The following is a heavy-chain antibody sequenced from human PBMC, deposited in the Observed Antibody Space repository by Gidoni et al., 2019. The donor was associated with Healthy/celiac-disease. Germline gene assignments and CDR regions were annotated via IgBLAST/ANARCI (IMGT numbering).Heavy chain of an antibody. Sequence: QVQLQQWGAGLLKPSETLSLTCAVYGGSFSGYYWSWIRQPPGKGLEWIGKINHSGSTNYNPSLKSRVTISVDTSKNQFSLKLSSVTAADTAVYYCARTPGSSPFDYWGQGTLVTVSS. V-gene: IGHV4-34*01. J-gene: IGHJ4*02. CDR1: GGSFSGYY. CDR2: INHSGST. CDR3: ARTPGSSPFDY. D-gene: IGHD6-13*01.